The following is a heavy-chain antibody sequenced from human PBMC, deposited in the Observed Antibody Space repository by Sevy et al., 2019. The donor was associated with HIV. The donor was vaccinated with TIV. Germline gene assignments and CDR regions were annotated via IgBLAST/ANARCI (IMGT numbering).Heavy chain of an antibody. Sequence: GGSLRLSCAASGFSFSSYAMSWVPQATGKGLEWVSAISGSGGSTYYADSVKGRFTISRDNSKNTLYLQMNSLRAEDTAVYYCAKVLYDSSGYYYHDAFDIWGQGTMVTVSS. V-gene: IGHV3-23*01. D-gene: IGHD3-22*01. CDR1: GFSFSSYA. CDR2: ISGSGGST. CDR3: AKVLYDSSGYYYHDAFDI. J-gene: IGHJ3*02.